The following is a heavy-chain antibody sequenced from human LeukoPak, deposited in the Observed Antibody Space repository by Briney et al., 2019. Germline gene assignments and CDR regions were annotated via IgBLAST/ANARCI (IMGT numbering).Heavy chain of an antibody. Sequence: ASVKLSCKASGYTFTSYEINWVRQATGQGLEWMGWMNPNSGNTGYAQKFQGRVTMTRNTSISTAYMELSSLRSEDTAVYYCARVRASGADNAFDIWGQGTIVTVSS. D-gene: IGHD7-27*01. J-gene: IGHJ3*02. CDR1: GYTFTSYE. CDR3: ARVRASGADNAFDI. V-gene: IGHV1-8*01. CDR2: MNPNSGNT.